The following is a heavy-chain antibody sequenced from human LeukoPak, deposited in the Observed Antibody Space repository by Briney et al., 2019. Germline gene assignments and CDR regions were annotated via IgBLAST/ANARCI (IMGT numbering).Heavy chain of an antibody. J-gene: IGHJ4*02. Sequence: QPGGSLRLSCAASGFTFSSYGMHWVRQAPGKGLEWVAVISYDGSNKYYADFVKGRFTISRDNSKNTLYLQMNSLRAEDTAVYYCAKAVAAAGIPAFGYWGQGTLVTVSS. D-gene: IGHD6-13*01. V-gene: IGHV3-30*18. CDR3: AKAVAAAGIPAFGY. CDR1: GFTFSSYG. CDR2: ISYDGSNK.